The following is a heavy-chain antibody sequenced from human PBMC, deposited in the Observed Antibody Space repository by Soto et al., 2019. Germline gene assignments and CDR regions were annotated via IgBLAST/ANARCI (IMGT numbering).Heavy chain of an antibody. J-gene: IGHJ6*02. Sequence: SETLSLTCTVSGGSISSGGYYWSWIRQHPGKGLEWIGYIYYSGSTYYNPSLKSRVTISVDTSKNQFSLKLSSVTAADTAVYYCARDWPRAAAPKYVMDVCGQGNTVTV. CDR3: ARDWPRAAAPKYVMDV. CDR2: IYYSGST. V-gene: IGHV4-31*03. D-gene: IGHD6-13*01. CDR1: GGSISSGGYY.